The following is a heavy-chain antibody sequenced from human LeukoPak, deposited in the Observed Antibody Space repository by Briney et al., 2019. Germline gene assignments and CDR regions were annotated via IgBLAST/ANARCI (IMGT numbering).Heavy chain of an antibody. Sequence: ASVKVSCKGSGYTLSNHAFSWVRQAPGQRLEWMGWINAGNGNTKYSQKFQGRVTITRDTSASTAYMELSSLRSEDTAVYYCASYSYGYYAFDIWGQGTMVTVSS. D-gene: IGHD5-18*01. V-gene: IGHV1-3*01. CDR2: INAGNGNT. CDR3: ASYSYGYYAFDI. J-gene: IGHJ3*02. CDR1: GYTLSNHA.